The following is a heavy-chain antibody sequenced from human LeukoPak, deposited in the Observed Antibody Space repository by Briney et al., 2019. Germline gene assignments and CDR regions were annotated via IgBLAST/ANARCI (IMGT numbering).Heavy chain of an antibody. V-gene: IGHV3-7*01. CDR3: ARGGNYYVH. CDR2: IKQDGSEK. J-gene: IGHJ4*02. CDR1: GFTFSAYW. Sequence: PGGSLRLSCAASGFTFSAYWMSWVRQAPGKGLEWVANIKQDGSEKNYVDSVRGRFSISRDNAKNSLYLQMNSLRAEDTAVYYCARGGNYYVHWGQGTRVTVSS.